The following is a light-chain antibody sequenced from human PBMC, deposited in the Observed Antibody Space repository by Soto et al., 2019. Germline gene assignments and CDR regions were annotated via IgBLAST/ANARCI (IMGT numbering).Light chain of an antibody. CDR3: QHYNSYSEA. J-gene: IGKJ1*01. CDR1: QDINKF. CDR2: DVS. V-gene: IGKV1-33*01. Sequence: DSQMPQSPSSLSASVGDTVTITCQASQDINKFLNWYQQKPGKAPKLLIYDVSNLETGVPSRFSGSGSGTEFTLTISSLQPDDFATYYCQHYNSYSEAFGQGTKVDI.